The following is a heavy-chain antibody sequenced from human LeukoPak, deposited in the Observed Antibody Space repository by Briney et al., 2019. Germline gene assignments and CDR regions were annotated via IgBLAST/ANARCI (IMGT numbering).Heavy chain of an antibody. Sequence: SETLSLTCAVYGGSFSGYYWSWIRQPPGKGLEWIGEINHSGSTNYNPSPKSRVTISVGTSKNQFSLKLSSVTAADTAVYYCARGENKYSSGWTGSYNWFDPWGQGTLVTVSS. CDR3: ARGENKYSSGWTGSYNWFDP. CDR2: INHSGST. D-gene: IGHD6-19*01. CDR1: GGSFSGYY. V-gene: IGHV4-34*01. J-gene: IGHJ5*02.